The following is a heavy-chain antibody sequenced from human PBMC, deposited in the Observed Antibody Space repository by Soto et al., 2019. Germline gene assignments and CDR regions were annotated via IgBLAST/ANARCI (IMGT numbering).Heavy chain of an antibody. CDR2: IYYSGST. CDR1: GGSVSSSDDY. Sequence: QLQLQQSGPGLVKPSETLSLTCTVSGGSVSSSDDYWGWIRPPPGKGLEWIVSIYYSGSTYYNPSLKGRFTISVDTSKNQFFLKRTSVTAADTAMYYCARRITVSNYYFDYWGQGTLVTVSS. CDR3: ARRITVSNYYFDY. D-gene: IGHD3-16*01. J-gene: IGHJ4*02. V-gene: IGHV4-39*01.